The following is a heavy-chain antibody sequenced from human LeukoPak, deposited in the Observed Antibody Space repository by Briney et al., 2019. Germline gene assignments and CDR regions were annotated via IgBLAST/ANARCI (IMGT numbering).Heavy chain of an antibody. D-gene: IGHD3-10*01. CDR2: IIPIFGTA. CDR3: AREIRGSDAYFDY. Sequence: SVKVSCKASGGTFSSYAISWVRQAPGQGLEWMGRIIPIFGTANYAHKFQGRVTITTDESTSTAYMELSSLRSEDTAVYYCAREIRGSDAYFDYWGQGTLVTVSS. CDR1: GGTFSSYA. J-gene: IGHJ4*02. V-gene: IGHV1-69*05.